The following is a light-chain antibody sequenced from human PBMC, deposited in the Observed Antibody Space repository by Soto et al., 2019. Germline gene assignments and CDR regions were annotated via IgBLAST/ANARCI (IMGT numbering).Light chain of an antibody. CDR1: QDIRND. J-gene: IGKJ1*01. V-gene: IGKV1-17*01. CDR2: AAS. CDR3: LQNHSLPPT. Sequence: DIQMTQSPSSLSASVGDGVTVTCRASQDIRNDLGWYQQKPGKAPKRLIYAASSLQSGVPSRFSGCGSETEFTLTISSLQPEDSATYYCLQNHSLPPTFGQGTKVEIK.